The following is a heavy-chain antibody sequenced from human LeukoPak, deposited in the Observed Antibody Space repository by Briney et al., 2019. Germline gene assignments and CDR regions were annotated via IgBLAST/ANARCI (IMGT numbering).Heavy chain of an antibody. CDR1: GFTFSSYG. Sequence: GGSLRLSCAASGFTFSSYGMHWVRQAPGKGLEWVSSISSSSSYIYYADSVKGRFTISRDNAKNSLYLQMNSLRAEDTAVYYCARGSEDSSGFHWGQGTLVTVSS. CDR2: ISSSSSYI. V-gene: IGHV3-21*01. J-gene: IGHJ4*02. CDR3: ARGSEDSSGFH. D-gene: IGHD3-22*01.